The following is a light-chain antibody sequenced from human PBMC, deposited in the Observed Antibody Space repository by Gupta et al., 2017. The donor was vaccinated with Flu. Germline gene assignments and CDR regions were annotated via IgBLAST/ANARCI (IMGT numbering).Light chain of an antibody. V-gene: IGLV2-14*01. J-gene: IGLJ1*01. CDR2: EVS. Sequence: QSALTQPASVSGSPGQSITISCTGTSSDVGGYNYVSWYQQHPGKAPKLMMYEVSNRPSGVSNRFSGSKSGNMASLTISGLQAEDEADYYCSSYTSSSTYVFGTGTKVTVL. CDR3: SSYTSSSTYV. CDR1: SSDVGGYNY.